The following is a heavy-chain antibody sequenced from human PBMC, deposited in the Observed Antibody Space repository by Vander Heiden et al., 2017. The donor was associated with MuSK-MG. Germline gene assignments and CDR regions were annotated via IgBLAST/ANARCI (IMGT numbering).Heavy chain of an antibody. CDR2: INTDGSTI. J-gene: IGHJ4*02. Sequence: EVQLVESGGGLVQPGGSLRLSCVASGFTFRSFWMHWVRQVPGKGLVWVSRINTDGSTITYADSVKGRFTISRDNAKNTMYLQMNSLRAEDTAVYHCVRGLLGGGDFWGQGTLVTVSS. CDR3: VRGLLGGGDF. D-gene: IGHD2-15*01. CDR1: GFTFRSFW. V-gene: IGHV3-74*01.